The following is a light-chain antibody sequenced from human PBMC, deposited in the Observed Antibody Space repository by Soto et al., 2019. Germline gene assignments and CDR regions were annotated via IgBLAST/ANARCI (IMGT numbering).Light chain of an antibody. Sequence: EIVLTQSPVTLSLSPGERATVSCRASQTVGTSLAWYQHKPGQAPRLLIYDASNRTTGIPIRFSGGGSGTDFTLTISSLEPEEFAIYYCQQRSDWPPYTFGQGTKVEV. CDR2: DAS. CDR3: QQRSDWPPYT. V-gene: IGKV3-11*01. CDR1: QTVGTS. J-gene: IGKJ2*01.